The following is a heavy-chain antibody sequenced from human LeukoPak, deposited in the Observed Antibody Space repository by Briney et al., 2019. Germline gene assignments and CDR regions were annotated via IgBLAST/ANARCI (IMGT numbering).Heavy chain of an antibody. CDR3: AGVEHYYGSGKYGFDY. CDR1: GGSISSYY. V-gene: IGHV4-34*01. Sequence: SETLSLTCAVSGGSISSYYWSWIRQPPGKGLEWIGEINHSGSTNYNPSLKSRVTISVDTSKNQFSLKLSSVTAADTAVYYCAGVEHYYGSGKYGFDYWGQGTLVTVSS. CDR2: INHSGST. D-gene: IGHD3-10*01. J-gene: IGHJ4*02.